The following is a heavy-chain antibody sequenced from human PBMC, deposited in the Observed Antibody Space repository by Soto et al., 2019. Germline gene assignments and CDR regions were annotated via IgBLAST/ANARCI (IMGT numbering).Heavy chain of an antibody. V-gene: IGHV4-34*01. CDR1: GGSFSGYY. D-gene: IGHD6-19*01. Sequence: SETLSLTCAVYGGSFSGYYWSWIRQPPGKGLEWIGEINHSGSTNYNPSLKSRVTISVDTSKNQFSLKLSSVTAADTAVYYCARGLRIAVAGIPRPGINDYWGQGTLVTVSS. CDR2: INHSGST. J-gene: IGHJ4*02. CDR3: ARGLRIAVAGIPRPGINDY.